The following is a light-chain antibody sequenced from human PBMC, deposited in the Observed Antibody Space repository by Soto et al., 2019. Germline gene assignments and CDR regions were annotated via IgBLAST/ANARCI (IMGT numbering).Light chain of an antibody. J-gene: IGKJ1*01. Sequence: DVQMTRSPSTRSASVGDRVTITCRASQSISSWLAWYQQKPGKAPKLLIYKASSLESGVPSRFSGSGSGTEFTLPISSLQPDDFATYYCQQYNSYSPWTFGRGTKVDIK. CDR2: KAS. CDR3: QQYNSYSPWT. V-gene: IGKV1-5*03. CDR1: QSISSW.